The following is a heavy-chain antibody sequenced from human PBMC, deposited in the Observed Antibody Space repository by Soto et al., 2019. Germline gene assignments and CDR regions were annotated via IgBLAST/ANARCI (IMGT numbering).Heavy chain of an antibody. CDR2: INHSGST. CDR1: GGSFSCYY. Sequence: SETLSLTCAVYGGSFSCYYWSWIRQPPGKGLEWIGEINHSGSTNYNPSLKSRVTISVDTSKNQFSLKLSSVTAADTAVYYCARLRGSIENPDYYYYGMDVWGQGTTVTVSS. V-gene: IGHV4-34*01. J-gene: IGHJ6*02. CDR3: ARLRGSIENPDYYYYGMDV. D-gene: IGHD3-16*02.